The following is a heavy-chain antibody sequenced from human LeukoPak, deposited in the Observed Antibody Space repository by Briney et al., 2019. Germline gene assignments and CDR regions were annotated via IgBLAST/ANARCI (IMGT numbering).Heavy chain of an antibody. CDR3: ARGSGWYFP. CDR1: GFTFSNYW. CDR2: IKQDGSEN. Sequence: GGSLRLSCAASGFTFSNYWMSWVRQAPGKGLEWVANIKQDGSENYHVDSVKGRFTISRDNAKNSLYLQMNSLRAEDTAVYYCARGSGWYFPWGQGTLVTVSS. J-gene: IGHJ5*02. V-gene: IGHV3-7*01. D-gene: IGHD6-19*01.